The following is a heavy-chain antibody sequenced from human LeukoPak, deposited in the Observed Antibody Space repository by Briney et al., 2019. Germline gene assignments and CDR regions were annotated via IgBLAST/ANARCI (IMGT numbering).Heavy chain of an antibody. CDR1: GGSISSGGYS. Sequence: SETLSLTCAVSGGSISSGGYSWSWIRQPPGKGLEWIGYIYHSGSTYYNPSLKGRVTISVDRSKNQFSLKLSSVTAADTAVYYCARGASAMVTGSAAFDIWGQGTMVTVSS. J-gene: IGHJ3*02. D-gene: IGHD5-18*01. CDR3: ARGASAMVTGSAAFDI. CDR2: IYHSGST. V-gene: IGHV4-30-2*01.